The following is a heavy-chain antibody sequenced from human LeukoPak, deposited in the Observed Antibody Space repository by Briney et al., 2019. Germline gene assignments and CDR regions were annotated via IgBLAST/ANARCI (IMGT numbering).Heavy chain of an antibody. J-gene: IGHJ4*02. D-gene: IGHD5-12*01. CDR1: GFTFSSYE. V-gene: IGHV3-48*03. CDR2: ISSSGSTI. Sequence: PGGSLRLSCAASGFTFSSYEMNWVRQAPGKGLEWVSDISSSGSTIYYADSVKGRFTISRDNAKNSLYLQMNSLRAEDTAVYYCARDGKLIVATIPFDYWGQGTLVPVSS. CDR3: ARDGKLIVATIPFDY.